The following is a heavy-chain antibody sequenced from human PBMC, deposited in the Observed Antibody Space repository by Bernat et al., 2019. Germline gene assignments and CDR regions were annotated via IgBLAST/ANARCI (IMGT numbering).Heavy chain of an antibody. D-gene: IGHD3-9*01. CDR3: TTVSTGSLTY. CDR2: IKSKADGGAT. J-gene: IGHJ4*02. V-gene: IGHV3-15*07. Sequence: EVQLVESGGGLVKPGGSLRRSCAASGFTVSSAWRNWVRQAPGRGLEWVGRIKSKADGGATDYAAPVKGRFAISRDDSKNTRYLQVDSLKTEDTAVYYCTTVSTGSLTYWGRGTLVSVSS. CDR1: GFTVSSAW.